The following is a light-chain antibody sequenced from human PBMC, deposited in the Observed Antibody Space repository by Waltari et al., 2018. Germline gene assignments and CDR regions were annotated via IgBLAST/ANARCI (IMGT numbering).Light chain of an antibody. Sequence: DIQMTQSPSSLSASVGDRVTITCRASQGISNDLAWYQQKPGKVPKLLIYAASTLQSGVPSRFSGSGSGTDFTLTITSLQHEDVATYYCQKYNSAPHTFGPGTKVDIK. V-gene: IGKV1-27*01. CDR1: QGISND. CDR3: QKYNSAPHT. J-gene: IGKJ3*01. CDR2: AAS.